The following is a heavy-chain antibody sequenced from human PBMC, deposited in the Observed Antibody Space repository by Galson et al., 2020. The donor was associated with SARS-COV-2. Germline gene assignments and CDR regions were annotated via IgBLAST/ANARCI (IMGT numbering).Heavy chain of an antibody. V-gene: IGHV3-23*01. CDR1: GFTFSGYA. Sequence: GESLKISCAASGFTFSGYAMSWVRQAPGKGLEWVSGISGSGASTYYADSVKGRFTISRDNSKNTLYLQMNSLRAEDTAVYYCAKVVTFGGVFLRVAFDIWGQGTLFTFSS. J-gene: IGHJ3*02. CDR2: ISGSGAST. CDR3: AKVVTFGGVFLRVAFDI. D-gene: IGHD3-16*01.